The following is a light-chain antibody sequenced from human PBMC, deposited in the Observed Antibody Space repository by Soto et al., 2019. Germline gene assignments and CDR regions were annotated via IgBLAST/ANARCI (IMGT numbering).Light chain of an antibody. CDR2: DAS. CDR3: QQRSNWPPT. J-gene: IGKJ5*01. Sequence: EIVLTQSPATLSLSPGERATLSCRASQSVSSYLAWYQQKPGQAPRLLIYDASNRATGIPARFSGSGSVTDFTITISSLEPEDFAVYYCQQRSNWPPTFGQGTRLEIK. V-gene: IGKV3-11*01. CDR1: QSVSSY.